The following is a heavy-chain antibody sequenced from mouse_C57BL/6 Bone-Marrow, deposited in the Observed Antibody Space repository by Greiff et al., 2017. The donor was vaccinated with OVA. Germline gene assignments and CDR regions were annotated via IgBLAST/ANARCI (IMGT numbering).Heavy chain of an antibody. V-gene: IGHV1-22*01. J-gene: IGHJ2*01. CDR3: ASAWQLRLRGY. D-gene: IGHD3-2*02. Sequence: EVQLQQSGPELVKPGASVKMSCKASGYTFTDYNMHWVKQSHGKSLEWIGYINPNNGGTSYNQKFKGKATLTVNKSSSTAYMELRSLTSEDSAVYYCASAWQLRLRGYWGQGTTLTVSS. CDR2: INPNNGGT. CDR1: GYTFTDYN.